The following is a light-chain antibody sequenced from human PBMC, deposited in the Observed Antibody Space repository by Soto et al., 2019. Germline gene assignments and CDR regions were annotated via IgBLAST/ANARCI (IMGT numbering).Light chain of an antibody. J-gene: IGKJ2*01. CDR2: GAS. V-gene: IGKV3-15*01. CDR3: QQYNNWPYP. CDR1: QSVCSN. Sequence: IVVTQSPATLSVSPGERATLSCRASQSVCSNLAWYQQKPGQAPRLLIYGASTRATDIPARFSGSGSGTEFTLTITSLQSGDFAVYYCQQYNNWPYPFGQGTKVEIK.